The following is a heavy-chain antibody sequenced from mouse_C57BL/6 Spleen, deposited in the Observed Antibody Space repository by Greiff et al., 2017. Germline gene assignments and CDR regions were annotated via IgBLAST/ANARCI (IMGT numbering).Heavy chain of an antibody. J-gene: IGHJ2*01. D-gene: IGHD1-1*01. V-gene: IGHV1-82*01. CDR2: IYPGDGDT. CDR1: GYAFSSSW. Sequence: QVQLQQSGPELVKPGASVKISCKASGYAFSSSWMNWVKQRPGKGLEWIGRIYPGDGDTNYNGKFKGKATLTADKSSSTAYMQLSSLTSEDSAVYFCARYPHYYGSSNYFDYWGQGTTLTVSS. CDR3: ARYPHYYGSSNYFDY.